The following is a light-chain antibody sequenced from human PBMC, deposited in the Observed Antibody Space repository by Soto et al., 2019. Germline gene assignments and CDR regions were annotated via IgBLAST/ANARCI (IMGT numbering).Light chain of an antibody. Sequence: EIVLTQSPDTLSLSPGQRATLSCRASRSFASSYLAWYQRKPGQAPRLLIYAASNRATGIPDRFTGSGSGTDFTLTISRVEPEDFAVYYCQQYGPSPPYTFGQGTKVDIK. CDR1: RSFASSY. CDR2: AAS. CDR3: QQYGPSPPYT. J-gene: IGKJ2*01. V-gene: IGKV3-20*01.